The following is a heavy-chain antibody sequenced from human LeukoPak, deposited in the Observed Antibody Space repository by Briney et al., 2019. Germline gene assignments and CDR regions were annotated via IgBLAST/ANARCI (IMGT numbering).Heavy chain of an antibody. Sequence: SETLSLTCAVYGGSFSGYYWSWIRQPPGKGLEWIGEINHNGSTNYNPSLKSRVTISVDTSKNQFSLKLSSVTAADTAVYYCARLPYFDWLLYGSIGNYFDYWGQGTLVTVSS. V-gene: IGHV4-34*01. J-gene: IGHJ4*02. CDR1: GGSFSGYY. CDR3: ARLPYFDWLLYGSIGNYFDY. D-gene: IGHD3-9*01. CDR2: INHNGST.